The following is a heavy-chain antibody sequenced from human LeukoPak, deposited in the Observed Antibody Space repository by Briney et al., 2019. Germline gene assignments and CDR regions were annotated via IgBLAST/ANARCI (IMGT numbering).Heavy chain of an antibody. Sequence: GESLKISCKGSGYSFTSYWIGWVRHMPGKGLGWMGIIYPGDSDPRYSPSFQGQVTISADKSISTAYLQWNSLKASDTAMYYCARCYYDSSGYYYGGLGAFDIWGQGTMVTVSS. J-gene: IGHJ3*02. CDR2: IYPGDSDP. V-gene: IGHV5-51*01. CDR1: GYSFTSYW. D-gene: IGHD3-22*01. CDR3: ARCYYDSSGYYYGGLGAFDI.